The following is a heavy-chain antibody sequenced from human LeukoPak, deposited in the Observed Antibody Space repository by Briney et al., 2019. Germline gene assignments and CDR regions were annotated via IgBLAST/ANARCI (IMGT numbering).Heavy chain of an antibody. V-gene: IGHV3-33*08. CDR3: AKSSRGAARDAFDI. D-gene: IGHD6-6*01. CDR1: GFTSSSYG. J-gene: IGHJ3*02. CDR2: IWYGGSNK. Sequence: GRSLRLSCAASGFTSSSYGMHWVRQAPGKGLEWVAVIWYGGSNKYYADSVKGRFTISRDNSKNTLYLQMNSLRAEDTAVYYCAKSSRGAARDAFDIWGQGTMVTVSS.